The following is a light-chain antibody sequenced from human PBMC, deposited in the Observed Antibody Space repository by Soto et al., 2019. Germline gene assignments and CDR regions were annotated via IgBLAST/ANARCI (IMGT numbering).Light chain of an antibody. CDR1: QRVGVS. J-gene: IGKJ3*01. V-gene: IGKV3-11*01. Sequence: EVVLTQSPATLSLSPGERATLSCRASQRVGVSLTWYQQKLGQAPRRRMSDASNRAAGIPARFSGSGSGTDFPLTISSLEPEDFAVYYCHQRTNWPATFGPGTKGDIK. CDR3: HQRTNWPAT. CDR2: DAS.